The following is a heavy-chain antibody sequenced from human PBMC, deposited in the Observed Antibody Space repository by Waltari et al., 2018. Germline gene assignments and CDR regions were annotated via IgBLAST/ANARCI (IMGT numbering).Heavy chain of an antibody. D-gene: IGHD1-26*01. CDR2: RNPSGGDT. V-gene: IGHV1-8*01. Sequence: QVHLVQSAAEVKSPGATVKVSCKTSGYSFTSYDIQWVRQATGQGPEWMGGRNPSGGDTNDEQKFKGRVTMTTNTSISTAYLHLSSLRSEDTAVYYCARAVGGAARGYYGMDVWGQGTTVTVSS. CDR3: ARAVGGAARGYYGMDV. CDR1: GYSFTSYD. J-gene: IGHJ6*02.